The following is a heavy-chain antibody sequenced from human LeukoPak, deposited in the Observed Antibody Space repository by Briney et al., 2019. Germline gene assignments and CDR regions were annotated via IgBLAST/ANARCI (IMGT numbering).Heavy chain of an antibody. D-gene: IGHD5-18*01. CDR2: IYPGDSGT. Sequence: GEPLKISCKGSGYSFTSYWIGWVRQMPGKGLEWMGIIYPGDSGTRYSPSFQGEVTISAGKSISTAYLQWSSLKASDTAMYYCARHVVDTAMATAYWGQGTLVTVSS. CDR3: ARHVVDTAMATAY. J-gene: IGHJ4*02. V-gene: IGHV5-51*01. CDR1: GYSFTSYW.